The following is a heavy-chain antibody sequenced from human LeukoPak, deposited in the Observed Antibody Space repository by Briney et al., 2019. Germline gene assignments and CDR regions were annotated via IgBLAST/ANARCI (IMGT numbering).Heavy chain of an antibody. CDR1: GFTVSSNH. V-gene: IGHV3-66*01. J-gene: IGHJ6*02. Sequence: GGSLRLSFAASGFTVSSNHLSWVRQAPGKGLEWVSLIYTDGRTYYADSVRGRFTISRDNSRNTLYLQIDSLRAEDTAVFYCVRSKHRSTSWLHYGMDVWGQGTTVTVSS. CDR3: VRSKHRSTSWLHYGMDV. D-gene: IGHD2-2*01. CDR2: IYTDGRT.